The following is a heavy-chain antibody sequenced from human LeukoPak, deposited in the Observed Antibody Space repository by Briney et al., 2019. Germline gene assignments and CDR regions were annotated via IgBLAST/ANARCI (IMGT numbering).Heavy chain of an antibody. D-gene: IGHD6-19*01. J-gene: IGHJ4*02. CDR2: INPSGGST. Sequence: ASVKVSCKASGYTFTSYYMHWVRQAPGQELDWMGIINPSGGSTSYAQKFQGRVTMTSDTSTSTIYMELSSLRCEDTAVYYCARGGEIAVASFDYWGQGTLVTVSS. CDR3: ARGGEIAVASFDY. CDR1: GYTFTSYY. V-gene: IGHV1-46*01.